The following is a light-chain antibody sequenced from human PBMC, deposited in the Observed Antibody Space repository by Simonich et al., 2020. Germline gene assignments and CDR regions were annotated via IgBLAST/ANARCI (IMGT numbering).Light chain of an antibody. CDR2: DAS. CDR1: HSVSSSY. V-gene: IGKV3D-20*01. Sequence: EIVLTQSPGTLSLSPGERATLSCRASHSVSSSYLAWYQQKPGLAPRLLIYDASSRATGIPDRFSGSGSGTDFTLTISRLEPEDFAVYYCQQYGSSPEFTFGPGTKVDIK. CDR3: QQYGSSPEFT. J-gene: IGKJ3*01.